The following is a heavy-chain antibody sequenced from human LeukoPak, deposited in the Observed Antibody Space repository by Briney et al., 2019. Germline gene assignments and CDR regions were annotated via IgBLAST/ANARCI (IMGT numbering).Heavy chain of an antibody. V-gene: IGHV3-43D*03. CDR2: ISWDGGST. D-gene: IGHD3-3*01. J-gene: IGHJ4*01. CDR3: AKNQRFLEWLLYD. Sequence: PGGSLRLSCAASGFTFDDYAMHWVRQAPGKGLEWVSLISWDGGSTYYADSVKGRFTIPRDNSKNSLYLQMNSLRAEDSALYYCAKNQRFLEWLLYDWGHGTLVTVSS. CDR1: GFTFDDYA.